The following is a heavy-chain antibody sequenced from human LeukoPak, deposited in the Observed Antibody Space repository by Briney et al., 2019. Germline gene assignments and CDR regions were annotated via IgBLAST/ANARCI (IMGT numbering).Heavy chain of an antibody. CDR2: ISAYNDNT. Sequence: GASVKVSCKASGSTFNNYGISWVRQAPGQGLEWMGWISAYNDNTNYAQNLQGRVTMTTDTSTSTAYMELRNLRSDDTAVYYCARDYDFWSVYRASDYWGQGTLVTVSS. J-gene: IGHJ4*02. CDR1: GSTFNNYG. V-gene: IGHV1-18*01. CDR3: ARDYDFWSVYRASDY. D-gene: IGHD3-3*01.